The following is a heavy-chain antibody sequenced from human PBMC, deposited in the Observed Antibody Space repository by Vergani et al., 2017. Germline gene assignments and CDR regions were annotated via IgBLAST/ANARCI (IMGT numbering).Heavy chain of an antibody. CDR1: GYSFTSYW. CDR2: IYPGDSDT. Sequence: EVQLVQSGAEVKKPGESLKISCKGSGYSFTSYWIAWVRQMPGKGLEWMGIIYPGDSDTRYSPSFQGQVTISADKSISTAYLQWSSLKASDTAMYFCARLFFGEGPMGGMDVWGQGTTVTVSS. D-gene: IGHD3-10*01. V-gene: IGHV5-51*01. CDR3: ARLFFGEGPMGGMDV. J-gene: IGHJ6*02.